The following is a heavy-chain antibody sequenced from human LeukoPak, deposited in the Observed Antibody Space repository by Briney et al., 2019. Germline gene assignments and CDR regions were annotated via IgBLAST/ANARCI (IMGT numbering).Heavy chain of an antibody. CDR1: GGSISSYY. J-gene: IGHJ5*02. CDR2: IYYSGST. D-gene: IGHD3-22*01. Sequence: PSETLSLTCTVSGGSISSYYWSWIRQPPGKGLEWIGYIYYSGSTNYNPSLKSRVTISVDTSKNQFSLKLSSVTAADTAVYYCARDYYDSSGYYFRWFDPWGQGTLVTVSS. CDR3: ARDYYDSSGYYFRWFDP. V-gene: IGHV4-59*01.